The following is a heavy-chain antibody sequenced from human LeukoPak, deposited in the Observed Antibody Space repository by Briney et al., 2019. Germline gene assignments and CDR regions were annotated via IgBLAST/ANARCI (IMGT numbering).Heavy chain of an antibody. CDR3: ARDSTARDEDSSAPYGMDV. V-gene: IGHV4-30-4*01. J-gene: IGHJ6*02. CDR1: GGSISSGDYY. D-gene: IGHD3-22*01. Sequence: SQTLSLTCTVSGGSISSGDYYWSWIRQPPGKGLEWIGYIYYSGSTYYNPSLKSRVTISVDTSKNRFSLKLSSVTAADTAVYYCARDSTARDEDSSAPYGMDVWGQGTTVTVSS. CDR2: IYYSGST.